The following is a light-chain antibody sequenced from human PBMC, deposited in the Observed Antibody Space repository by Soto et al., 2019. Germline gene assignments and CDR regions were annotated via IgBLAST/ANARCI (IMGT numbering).Light chain of an antibody. CDR2: GAS. CDR1: QSVSSSF. Sequence: ENVLTQSPGTLSLSPGERATLSCRASQSVSSSFLAWYQQRPGQAPRLLIYGASSRATGIPDRFSGSGSGTDFTLTISRLEPEDFAVYYCHQYGSSPSTFGQGTKVDIK. J-gene: IGKJ1*01. V-gene: IGKV3-20*01. CDR3: HQYGSSPST.